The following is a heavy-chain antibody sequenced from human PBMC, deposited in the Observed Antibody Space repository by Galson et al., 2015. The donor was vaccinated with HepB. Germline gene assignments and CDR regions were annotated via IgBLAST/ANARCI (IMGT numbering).Heavy chain of an antibody. D-gene: IGHD2-21*01. J-gene: IGHJ4*02. CDR1: GFTFSSYA. Sequence: SLRLSCAASGFTFSSYAMHWVRQAPGKGLEWVAVISYDGSNKYYADSVKGRFTISRDNSKNTLYLQMNSLRAEDTAVYYCARIPSSMAHFDYWGQGTLVTVSS. CDR3: ARIPSSMAHFDY. V-gene: IGHV3-30*04. CDR2: ISYDGSNK.